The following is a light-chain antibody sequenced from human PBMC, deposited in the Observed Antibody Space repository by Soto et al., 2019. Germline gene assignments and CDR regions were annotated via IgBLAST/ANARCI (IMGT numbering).Light chain of an antibody. Sequence: EVVMTQSPASLSVSPGERATLSCRASQNIRNNLAWYQQQPGQSPRLLISGASTREAGIPGRFSGSGSGTEFTLIISSLQSEDFAIHYCQQYNNWPPWTFGRGTKVEL. CDR1: QNIRNN. V-gene: IGKV3-15*01. CDR2: GAS. CDR3: QQYNNWPPWT. J-gene: IGKJ1*01.